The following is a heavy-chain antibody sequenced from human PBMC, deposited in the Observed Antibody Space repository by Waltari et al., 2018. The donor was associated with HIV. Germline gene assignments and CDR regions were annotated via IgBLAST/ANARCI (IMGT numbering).Heavy chain of an antibody. CDR3: ARIGPDYYDSSGFFDY. CDR1: GFSLSTSGMR. Sequence: QVTLKESGPALVKPTQTLTLTCTFSGFSLSTSGMRVSWIRQPPGKALEWLARIDWDDDKFYSTSLKTRLTISKDTSKNQVVLTMTNMDPVDTATYYCARIGPDYYDSSGFFDYWGQGTLVTVSS. J-gene: IGHJ4*02. D-gene: IGHD3-22*01. V-gene: IGHV2-70*04. CDR2: IDWDDDK.